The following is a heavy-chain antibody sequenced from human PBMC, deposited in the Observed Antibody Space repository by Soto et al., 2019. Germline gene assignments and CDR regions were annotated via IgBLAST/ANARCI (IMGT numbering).Heavy chain of an antibody. D-gene: IGHD2-2*02. CDR2: IYYSGST. Sequence: QLQLQESGPGLVKPSETLSLTCSVSGDSISSSTYYWGWIRQPPGKGLEWIGSIYYSGSTYYNPSLKSRVTISVDTSKNQCSLKLYSVTAADTAVYYCARVTALDCSSTSCYTHYFDYWGQGTLVAVSS. V-gene: IGHV4-39*01. CDR1: GDSISSSTYY. J-gene: IGHJ4*02. CDR3: ARVTALDCSSTSCYTHYFDY.